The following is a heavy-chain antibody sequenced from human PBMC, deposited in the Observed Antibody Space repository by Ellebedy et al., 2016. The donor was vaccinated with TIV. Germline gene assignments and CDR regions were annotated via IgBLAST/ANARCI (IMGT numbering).Heavy chain of an antibody. CDR1: GVTFSSYW. CDR2: IISDGIST. V-gene: IGHV3-74*01. Sequence: GESLKISCAASGVTFSSYWMHWVRQAPGKGLVWVSRIISDGISTSYADSVKGRFTISRDNAKNTLYLQMNSLRAEDTAVYYCARDLRLSDDYWGQGTLFTVSS. CDR3: ARDLRLSDDY. D-gene: IGHD6-25*01. J-gene: IGHJ4*02.